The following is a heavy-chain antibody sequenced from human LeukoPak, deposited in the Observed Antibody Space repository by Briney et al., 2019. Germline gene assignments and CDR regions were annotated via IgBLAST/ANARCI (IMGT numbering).Heavy chain of an antibody. CDR1: GGSISSGGYS. J-gene: IGHJ4*02. Sequence: SETLSLTCAVSGGSISSGGYSWSWIRQPPGKGLEWIGYIYHSGSTYYNPSLKSRVTISVDRSKNQFSLKLSSVTAADTAVYYCARGYYYDSSGYDYWGQGTLVTVSS. D-gene: IGHD3-22*01. CDR2: IYHSGST. CDR3: ARGYYYDSSGYDY. V-gene: IGHV4-30-2*01.